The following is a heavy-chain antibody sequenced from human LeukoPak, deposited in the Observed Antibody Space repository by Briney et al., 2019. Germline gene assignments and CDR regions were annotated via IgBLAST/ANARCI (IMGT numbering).Heavy chain of an antibody. CDR2: ISAYNGNT. CDR3: ARQTPDIVVVPAAMERGYYYYYGMDV. J-gene: IGHJ6*02. CDR1: GYTFTSYG. Sequence: GASVKVSCKASGYTFTSYGISWVRQAPGQGLEWMGWISAYNGNTNYAQKLQGRVTMTTDTSTSTAYMELRSLRSDDTAVYYCARQTPDIVVVPAAMERGYYYYYGMDVWGQGTTVTVSS. D-gene: IGHD2-2*01. V-gene: IGHV1-18*01.